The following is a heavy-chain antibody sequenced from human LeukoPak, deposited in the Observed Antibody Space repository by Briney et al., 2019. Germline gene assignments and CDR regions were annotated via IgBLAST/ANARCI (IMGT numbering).Heavy chain of an antibody. CDR3: AQSLGASTWFGNWFDP. J-gene: IGHJ5*02. CDR2: IYYSGRT. Sequence: PETLSLTCTVSGGSISSGGYYWSWIRQHPGKGLEWIGSIYYSGRTYYNPSLKSRLTISVDTPKNQFSLKLSSVTAADTAVYYCAQSLGASTWFGNWFDPWGQGTLVTVSS. CDR1: GGSISSGGYY. V-gene: IGHV4-39*01. D-gene: IGHD3-10*01.